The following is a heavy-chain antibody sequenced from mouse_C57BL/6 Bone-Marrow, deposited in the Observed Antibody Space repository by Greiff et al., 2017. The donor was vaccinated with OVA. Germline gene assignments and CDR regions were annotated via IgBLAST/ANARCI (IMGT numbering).Heavy chain of an antibody. V-gene: IGHV1-82*01. D-gene: IGHD1-1*01. CDR2: LYPGDGDT. CDR1: GYAFSSSW. Sequence: QVQLKESGPELVKPGASVKISCKASGYAFSSSWMNWVKQRPGKGLEWIGRLYPGDGDTNYNGKFKGKATLTADKSSSTAYMQLSSLTSEDSAVYFCARRDYYGSSPWYFDVWGTGTTVTVSS. CDR3: ARRDYYGSSPWYFDV. J-gene: IGHJ1*03.